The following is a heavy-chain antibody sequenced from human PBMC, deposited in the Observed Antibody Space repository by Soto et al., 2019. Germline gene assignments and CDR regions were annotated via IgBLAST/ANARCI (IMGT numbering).Heavy chain of an antibody. CDR3: ARPPDTFVRYCSGGSCYSDAFDI. D-gene: IGHD2-15*01. J-gene: IGHJ3*02. CDR1: GFTFSSYS. Sequence: GGSLRLSCAASGFTFSSYSMNWVRQAPGKGLEWVSSISSSSSYIYYADSVKGRFTISRDNAKNSPYLRMNSLRAEDTAVYYCARPPDTFVRYCSGGSCYSDAFDIWGQGTMVTVSS. V-gene: IGHV3-21*01. CDR2: ISSSSSYI.